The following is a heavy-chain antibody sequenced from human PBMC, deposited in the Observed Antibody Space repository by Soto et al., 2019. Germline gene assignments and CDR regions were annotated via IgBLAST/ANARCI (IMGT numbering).Heavy chain of an antibody. CDR3: ARDPFDY. CDR1: GYTFTGYG. J-gene: IGHJ4*02. V-gene: IGHV1-18*01. CDR2: ISTYNGNT. Sequence: ASVKVSCKASGYTFTGYGISWVRQAPGQGLQWVGWISTYNGNTHYSQKFQGRVTLTTDTSSSTAYMELRSLRSEDTAVYYCARDPFDYWGQGTLVTVSS.